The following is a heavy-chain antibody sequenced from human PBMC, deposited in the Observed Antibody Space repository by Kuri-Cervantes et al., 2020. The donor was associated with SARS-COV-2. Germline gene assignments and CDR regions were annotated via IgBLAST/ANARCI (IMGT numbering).Heavy chain of an antibody. CDR2: ISSSSTI. CDR1: GFTFSDYY. D-gene: IGHD4-11*01. J-gene: IGHJ6*02. Sequence: GGSLRLSCAASGFTFSDYYMNWVRQAPGKGLEWVSSISSSSTIYYADSVKGRFTISRDNAKNSLYLQMNSLRAEDTAVYYCARDKAYSLKDYSNYWNYYYYGMDVWGQGTTVNVAS. CDR3: ARDKAYSLKDYSNYWNYYYYGMDV. V-gene: IGHV3-69-1*01.